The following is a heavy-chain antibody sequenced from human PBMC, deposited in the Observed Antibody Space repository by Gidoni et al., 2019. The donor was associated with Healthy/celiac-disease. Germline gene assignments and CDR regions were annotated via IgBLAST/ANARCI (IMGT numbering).Heavy chain of an antibody. CDR3: ARDWAWEPGDLGNAFDI. V-gene: IGHV1-18*01. Sequence: QAQLVQSGAEVKKPGASVKVSCKASGSTFTSYGIIWVRQAPGLGLEWMGWTSAYNGNTNYAQKLQGRVTMTTDTSTSTAYMELRSLRSDDTAVYYCARDWAWEPGDLGNAFDIWGQGTMVTVSS. D-gene: IGHD1-26*01. CDR2: TSAYNGNT. CDR1: GSTFTSYG. J-gene: IGHJ3*02.